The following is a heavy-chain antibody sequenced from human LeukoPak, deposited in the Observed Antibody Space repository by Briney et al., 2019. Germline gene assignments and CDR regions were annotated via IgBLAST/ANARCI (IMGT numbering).Heavy chain of an antibody. Sequence: PGGSLRLSCAASGFTFSDYYMSWIRQAPGKGLEWVSYISSSGSTIYYADSVKGRFTISRDNSKNTLYLQMNSLRAEDTAVYYCARFRYYYDSSGYSADAFDIWGQGTMVTVSS. D-gene: IGHD3-22*01. CDR3: ARFRYYYDSSGYSADAFDI. J-gene: IGHJ3*02. CDR2: ISSSGSTI. CDR1: GFTFSDYY. V-gene: IGHV3-11*01.